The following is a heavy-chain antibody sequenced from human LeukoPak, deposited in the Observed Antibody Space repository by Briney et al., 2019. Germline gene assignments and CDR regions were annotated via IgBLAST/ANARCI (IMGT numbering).Heavy chain of an antibody. Sequence: SETLSLTCTVSGGSISSSSYYWGWIRQPPGTGLEWIGSIYYSGSTYYNPSLKSRVTISVDTSKNQFSLKLSSVTAADTAVYYCARHKGLNYDFWSGYYTDYWGQGTLVTVSS. CDR2: IYYSGST. J-gene: IGHJ4*02. CDR1: GGSISSSSYY. D-gene: IGHD3-3*01. CDR3: ARHKGLNYDFWSGYYTDY. V-gene: IGHV4-39*01.